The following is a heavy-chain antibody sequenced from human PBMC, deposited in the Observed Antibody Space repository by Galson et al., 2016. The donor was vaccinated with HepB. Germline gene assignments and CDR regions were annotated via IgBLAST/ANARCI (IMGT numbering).Heavy chain of an antibody. CDR3: ANCLIAARSLGASDY. CDR1: GFTFTDYA. CDR2: ISGSGDLT. Sequence: SLRLSCAASGFTFTDYAMNWVRQAPGKGLEWVSVISGSGDLTYYADSVKGRFTISRDNSKNTLYLQMNSLRAEDTAVYYCANCLIAARSLGASDYGGQGTLVTVSS. V-gene: IGHV3-23*01. D-gene: IGHD6-6*01. J-gene: IGHJ4*02.